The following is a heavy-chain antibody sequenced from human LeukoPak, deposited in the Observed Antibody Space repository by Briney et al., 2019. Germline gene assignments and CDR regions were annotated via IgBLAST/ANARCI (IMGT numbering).Heavy chain of an antibody. V-gene: IGHV3-48*02. CDR3: ARVWQDYSGVDY. J-gene: IGHJ4*02. Sequence: GGSLRLSCAASGFTFSDYHINWVRQAPGKGLEWLSYISSTSTTMFYADSVKGQFAISRDNAKSSLYLQMNSLRDEDTAVYYCARVWQDYSGVDYWGQGTLVTVSS. CDR2: ISSTSTTM. CDR1: GFTFSDYH. D-gene: IGHD2-21*01.